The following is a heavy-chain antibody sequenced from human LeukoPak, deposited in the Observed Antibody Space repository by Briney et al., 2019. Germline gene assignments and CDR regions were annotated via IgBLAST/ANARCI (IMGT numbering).Heavy chain of an antibody. V-gene: IGHV1-18*01. D-gene: IGHD3-10*01. Sequence: VASVNVSCTASGYVFNKYGISWVRQAPGQGLEWRGWISAYDGKRDFAQRFHDRLTMTTDTSPSTAYMELRNLRSDDTAIYYCSRVDHSDFGGSLHWGQGTLVTVSS. CDR1: GYVFNKYG. J-gene: IGHJ4*02. CDR3: SRVDHSDFGGSLH. CDR2: ISAYDGKR.